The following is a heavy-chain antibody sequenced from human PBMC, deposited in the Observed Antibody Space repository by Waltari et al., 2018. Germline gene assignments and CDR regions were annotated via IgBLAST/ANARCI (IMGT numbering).Heavy chain of an antibody. CDR1: GFTFDDYA. CDR2: IRWSRGSI. Sequence: EVQLVGSGGGLVQPGRSLRLSCAASGFTFDDYAMHWVRPARGKVLEVVSGIRWSRGSIGDADSVKGRFSISRDNAENALYLQMNSLRAEDTALYYCAKDTGYDSSGYAFDIWGQGTMVTVSS. D-gene: IGHD3-22*01. V-gene: IGHV3-9*01. CDR3: AKDTGYDSSGYAFDI. J-gene: IGHJ3*02.